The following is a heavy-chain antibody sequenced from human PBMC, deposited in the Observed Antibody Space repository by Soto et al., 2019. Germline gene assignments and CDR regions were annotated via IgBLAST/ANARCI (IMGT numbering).Heavy chain of an antibody. CDR2: ISYSGST. Sequence: KPSETLSLTCSVSGVSMSSHYWTWLRQPPGKGLEWIGYISYSGSTYYNPSLKSRVTISADTSRNQFSLKLSSVIAADTAVYFCDRADPDDSVGYWGQGTLVTVSS. CDR1: GVSMSSHY. V-gene: IGHV4-59*11. D-gene: IGHD3-16*01. J-gene: IGHJ4*02. CDR3: DRADPDDSVGY.